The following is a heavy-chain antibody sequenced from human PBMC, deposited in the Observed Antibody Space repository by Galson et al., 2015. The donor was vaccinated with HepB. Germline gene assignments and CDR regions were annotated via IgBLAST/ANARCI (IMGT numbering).Heavy chain of an antibody. J-gene: IGHJ4*02. CDR2: TFYRSKWYS. V-gene: IGHV6-1*01. CDR1: GDSVSSDTAA. D-gene: IGHD3-22*01. CDR3: AREANSATDYYDSSGLGASYFDY. Sequence: CAISGDSVSSDTAAWNWIRQSPSRGLEWLGRTFYRSKWYSEYAVSVKSRITISPDTPKNQLSLQLNSVTPEDTAVYYCAREANSATDYYDSSGLGASYFDYWGQGTLVTVSS.